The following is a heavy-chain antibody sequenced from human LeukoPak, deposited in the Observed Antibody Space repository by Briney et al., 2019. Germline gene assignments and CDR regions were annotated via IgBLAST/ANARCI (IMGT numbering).Heavy chain of an antibody. CDR1: GYSFTSYW. D-gene: IGHD3-10*01. CDR3: ARQVGPYYYGSGSHFDY. CDR2: IYPGDSDT. V-gene: IGHV5-51*01. J-gene: IGHJ4*02. Sequence: KLGESLKISCKGSGYSFTSYWIGWVRQMPGKGLEWMGIIYPGDSDTRYSPSFQGQVTISADKSISTAYLQWSSLKASDTAMYYCARQVGPYYYGSGSHFDYWGQGTLVTVSS.